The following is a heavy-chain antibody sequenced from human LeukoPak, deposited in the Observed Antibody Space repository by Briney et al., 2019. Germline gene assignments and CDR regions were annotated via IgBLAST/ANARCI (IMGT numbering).Heavy chain of an antibody. J-gene: IGHJ4*02. CDR2: IYPGASDT. CDR1: GYSFTSYW. V-gene: IGHV5-51*01. D-gene: IGHD3-10*01. Sequence: GEALKISCKGSGYSFTSYWIGWVRQMPGKGLGWMGIIYPGASDTRYTPSFHGPVTISADKSITTAYLQWSSLKASDTAMYYCARLRGYPSPFDYWGQGTMVTVSS. CDR3: ARLRGYPSPFDY.